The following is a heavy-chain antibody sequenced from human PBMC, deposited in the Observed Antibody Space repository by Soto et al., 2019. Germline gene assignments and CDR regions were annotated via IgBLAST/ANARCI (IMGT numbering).Heavy chain of an antibody. CDR1: GYTFPAYH. V-gene: IGHV1-2*02. CDR3: ARNMDYYYGRGSGNGHGV. CDR2: FNPKFGDT. Sequence: QVRLVQSGAEVKEPGDSVRVSCEASGYTFPAYHIHWVRQAPGQGLEWMGWFNPKFGDTGYAQDFQGRVSMTSDMSISTVYMELSRLTSDDTAIYYCARNMDYYYGRGSGNGHGVWGQGTTVTVFS. D-gene: IGHD3-10*02. J-gene: IGHJ6*02.